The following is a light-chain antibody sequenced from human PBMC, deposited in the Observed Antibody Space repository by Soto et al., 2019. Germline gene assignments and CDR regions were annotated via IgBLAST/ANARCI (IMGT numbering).Light chain of an antibody. CDR2: GAS. V-gene: IGKV3-20*01. J-gene: IGKJ5*01. CDR1: QSVSNSY. CDR3: QQYGSSLIT. Sequence: EIILTQSPDTLSLSPGERATLSCSASQSVSNSYLAWYQQKPGQAPRLLIYGASSRATGIPDRFSGSGSGTDFTLTISRLEPEDFAVYYCQQYGSSLITFGQGTRLEIK.